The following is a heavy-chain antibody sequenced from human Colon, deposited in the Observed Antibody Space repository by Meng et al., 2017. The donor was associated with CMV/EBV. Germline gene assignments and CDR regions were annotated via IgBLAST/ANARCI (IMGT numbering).Heavy chain of an antibody. V-gene: IGHV3-23*01. CDR1: GFTFSSYA. CDR3: AKAPTPVPAAMEYYFDY. Sequence: GEALKISCAASGFTFSSYAMSWVRQAPGKGLEWVPAISGSGGSTYYADFVKGRFTISRDNSKNTLYLQMNSLRAEDTAVYYCAKAPTPVPAAMEYYFDYWGQGTLVTVSS. CDR2: ISGSGGST. J-gene: IGHJ4*02. D-gene: IGHD2-2*01.